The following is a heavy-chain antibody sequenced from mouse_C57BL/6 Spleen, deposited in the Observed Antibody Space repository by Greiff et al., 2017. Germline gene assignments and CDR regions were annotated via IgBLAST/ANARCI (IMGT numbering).Heavy chain of an antibody. J-gene: IGHJ2*01. CDR3: ARDPDYGSSSYYFDY. CDR2: ISDGGSYT. V-gene: IGHV5-4*01. Sequence: EVMLVESGGGLVKPGGSLKLSCAASGFTFSSYAMSWVRQTPEKRLEWVATISDGGSYTYYPDNVQGRFTISRDNAKNNLYLQMSHLKSEDTAMYYCARDPDYGSSSYYFDYWGQGTTLTVSS. CDR1: GFTFSSYA. D-gene: IGHD1-1*01.